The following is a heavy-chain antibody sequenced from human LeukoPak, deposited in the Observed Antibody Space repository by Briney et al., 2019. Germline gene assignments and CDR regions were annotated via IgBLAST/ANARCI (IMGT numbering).Heavy chain of an antibody. Sequence: GRSLRLSCAASGFTFSSYGMHWVRQAPGKGLEWVAVIWYDGSNKYYADSVKGRFTISRDNSKNTLYLQMNSLRAEDTAVYYGARDQDEYSRYYYYGMDVWGQGTTVTVSS. CDR1: GFTFSSYG. D-gene: IGHD6-6*01. J-gene: IGHJ6*02. V-gene: IGHV3-33*01. CDR2: IWYDGSNK. CDR3: ARDQDEYSRYYYYGMDV.